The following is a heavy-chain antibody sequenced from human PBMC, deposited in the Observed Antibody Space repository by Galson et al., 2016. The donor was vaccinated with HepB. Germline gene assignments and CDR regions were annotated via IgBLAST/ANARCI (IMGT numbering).Heavy chain of an antibody. CDR3: ARDVQYRFDS. CDR2: ISGYNDDT. D-gene: IGHD2/OR15-2a*01. Sequence: SVKVSCKASGYTFRNHGISWVRQAPGQGLEWMGWISGYNDDTKNAQKFQDRLTMTTDTFTNTAYMELRSLRFDDTALYYCARDVQYRFDSWGQGTLVTVSS. CDR1: GYTFRNHG. V-gene: IGHV1-18*01. J-gene: IGHJ4*02.